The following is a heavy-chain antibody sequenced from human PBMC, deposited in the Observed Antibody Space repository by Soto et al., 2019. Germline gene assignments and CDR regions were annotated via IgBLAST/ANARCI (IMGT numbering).Heavy chain of an antibody. Sequence: QLQLQESGSRLVKPSQTLSLTCAVSGGSISRAGYSWSWIRQSPGKGLEWIGYIYNSGSTFYNPSLKSRLTISVDRSKNQLSLQLYSVTAADTAVYYCASLRVVTTYFDYWGQGTLVTVSS. V-gene: IGHV4-30-2*06. J-gene: IGHJ4*02. D-gene: IGHD2-21*02. CDR3: ASLRVVTTYFDY. CDR1: GGSISRAGYS. CDR2: IYNSGST.